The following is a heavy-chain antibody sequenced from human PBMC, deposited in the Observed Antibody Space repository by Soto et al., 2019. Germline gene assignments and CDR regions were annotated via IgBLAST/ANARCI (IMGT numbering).Heavy chain of an antibody. J-gene: IGHJ4*02. Sequence: QITLKESGPPLVKPTQPLTLTCTFSGFSLTSTAVGVNWIRQPPGKALEWLALIYWDDDNHYSPSLKSRLTITKDTSKNQVVLTMTNMDPVDTATYYCAHGSGWLSDYWGQGIRVTVSS. CDR3: AHGSGWLSDY. V-gene: IGHV2-5*02. CDR2: IYWDDDN. CDR1: GFSLTSTAVG. D-gene: IGHD6-19*01.